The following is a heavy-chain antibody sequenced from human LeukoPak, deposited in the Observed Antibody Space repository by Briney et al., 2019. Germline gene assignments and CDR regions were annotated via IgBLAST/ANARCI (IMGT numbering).Heavy chain of an antibody. D-gene: IGHD2-15*01. CDR2: IYYGGRT. J-gene: IGHJ5*02. V-gene: IGHV4-59*01. CDR3: ARDAGQYCTSGSCYVNWFDP. Sequence: SETLSLTCTVSGRSISSYYWSWVRQPPGKGLEWIGYIYYGGRTNYNTSLRSRVTISVDTSKNQLSLILRSVTAADTAVYYCARDAGQYCTSGSCYVNWFDPWGQGTLVTVSS. CDR1: GRSISSYY.